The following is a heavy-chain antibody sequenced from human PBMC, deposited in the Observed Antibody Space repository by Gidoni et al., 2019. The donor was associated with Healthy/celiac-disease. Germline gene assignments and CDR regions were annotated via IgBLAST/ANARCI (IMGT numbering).Heavy chain of an antibody. J-gene: IGHJ4*02. CDR2: IFSNDEK. CDR3: ARISPLARWLVRE. D-gene: IGHD6-19*01. Sequence: VTLKESGPVLVKSTETLPLTCTASGFSLRNARMGVSWIRQPTGKALEWLDHIFSNDEKSFSTSLKSRLTISKDTSKSQVVLTMTNMDPLDTATYYCARISPLARWLVREWGQGTLVTVSS. V-gene: IGHV2-26*01. CDR1: GFSLRNARMG.